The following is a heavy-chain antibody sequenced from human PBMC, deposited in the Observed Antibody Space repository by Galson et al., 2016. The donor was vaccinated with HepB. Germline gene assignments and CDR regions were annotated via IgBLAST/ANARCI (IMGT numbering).Heavy chain of an antibody. CDR3: ARGPNEIEQNWSYHWNFDL. J-gene: IGHJ2*01. Sequence: SLRLSCAGSGFTFKNYAMNWVRQGPGKGLEWVSFISGDGGSRYYADSVKGRFTMSRDNSKNSLSLQVDSLRTEDTALYYCARGPNEIEQNWSYHWNFDLWGRGALVTVSS. V-gene: IGHV3-43*02. CDR1: GFTFKNYA. CDR2: ISGDGGSR. D-gene: IGHD1-7*01.